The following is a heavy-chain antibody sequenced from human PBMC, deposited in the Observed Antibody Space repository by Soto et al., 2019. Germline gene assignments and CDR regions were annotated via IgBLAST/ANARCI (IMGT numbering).Heavy chain of an antibody. J-gene: IGHJ4*01. Sequence: ASVKVSCKASGYTFISYGISWVRQAPGQGLEWMGWISAHSGNTKYVEKFKDRVTMTIDTSTSTAYMELRSLRSDDTAIYYCARHPGGTPLYSGYDYYFDYWGLGTLVTVSS. D-gene: IGHD5-12*01. CDR2: ISAHSGNT. CDR3: ARHPGGTPLYSGYDYYFDY. CDR1: GYTFISYG. V-gene: IGHV1-18*01.